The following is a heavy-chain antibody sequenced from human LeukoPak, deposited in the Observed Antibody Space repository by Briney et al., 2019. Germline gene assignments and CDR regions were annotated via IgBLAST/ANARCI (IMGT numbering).Heavy chain of an antibody. D-gene: IGHD3-22*01. J-gene: IGHJ3*02. CDR3: AREYYYDSTVGAFDI. V-gene: IGHV1-2*02. CDR1: GYTFTGYY. CDR2: INPNSGGT. Sequence: ASVKVSCKASGYTFTGYYMHWVRQAPGQGLEWMGWINPNSGGTNYAQKFQGRVTMTRDTSISTAYMELSRLRSDDTAVYYCAREYYYDSTVGAFDIWGQGTMVTVSS.